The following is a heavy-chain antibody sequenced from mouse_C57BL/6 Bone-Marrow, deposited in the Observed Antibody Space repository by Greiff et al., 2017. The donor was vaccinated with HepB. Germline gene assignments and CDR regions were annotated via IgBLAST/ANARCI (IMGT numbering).Heavy chain of an antibody. J-gene: IGHJ2*01. Sequence: VQLKESGPELVKPGASVKISCKASGYSFTGYYMNWVKQSPEKSLEWIGEINPSTGGTTYNQKFKAKATLTVDKSSSTAYMQLKSLTSEDSAVYYCARYPRTPYYFDYWGQGTTLTVSS. CDR1: GYSFTGYY. CDR2: INPSTGGT. V-gene: IGHV1-42*01. CDR3: ARYPRTPYYFDY.